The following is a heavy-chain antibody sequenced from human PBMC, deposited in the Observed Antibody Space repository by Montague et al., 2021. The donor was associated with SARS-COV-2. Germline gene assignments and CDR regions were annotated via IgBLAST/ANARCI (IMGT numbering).Heavy chain of an antibody. CDR1: GFTFGDYA. CDR3: AKDWDYYDSSGYIDY. Sequence: SLRLSCAASGFTFGDYAMHWVRQVPGKGLEWVSGISWNSGSIGYADSVKGRFTISRDNAKNSLYLQMNSLRAEDTALYYCAKDWDYYDSSGYIDYWGQGTLVTVSS. V-gene: IGHV3-9*01. D-gene: IGHD3-22*01. J-gene: IGHJ4*02. CDR2: ISWNSGSI.